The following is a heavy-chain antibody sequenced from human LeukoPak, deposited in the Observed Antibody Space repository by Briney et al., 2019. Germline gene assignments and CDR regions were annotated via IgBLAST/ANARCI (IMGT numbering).Heavy chain of an antibody. D-gene: IGHD5-18*01. CDR1: GGSISSGGYY. CDR2: IYHSGST. V-gene: IGHV4-30-2*01. CDR3: ARVGALYSYRFDY. Sequence: SQTLSLTCTVSGGSISSGGYYWSWIRQPPGKGLEWIGYIYHSGSTYYNPSLKSRVTISVDRSKNQFSLKLSSVTAADTAVYYCARVGALYSYRFDYWGQGTLVTVSS. J-gene: IGHJ4*02.